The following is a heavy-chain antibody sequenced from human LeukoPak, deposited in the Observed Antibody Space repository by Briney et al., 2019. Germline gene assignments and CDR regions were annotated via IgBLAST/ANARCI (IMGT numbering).Heavy chain of an antibody. CDR2: INHSGST. V-gene: IGHV4-34*01. Sequence: SETLSLTCAVYGGSFSGYNWSWIRHPPGKGLEWVGEINHSGSTNYNPSLKSRVTILVDTSKNWFSLKLSSVTATDTAVFYCARSLRYSPGGGLWGRGTLVTVSS. J-gene: IGHJ2*01. CDR3: ARSLRYSPGGGL. D-gene: IGHD5-18*01. CDR1: GGSFSGYN.